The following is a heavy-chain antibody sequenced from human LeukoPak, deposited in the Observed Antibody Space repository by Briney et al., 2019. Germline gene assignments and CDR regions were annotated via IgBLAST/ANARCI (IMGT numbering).Heavy chain of an antibody. V-gene: IGHV3-21*01. CDR3: ARVTVPPNAFDI. D-gene: IGHD4-17*01. Sequence: TGGSLRLSCAASGFTFSSYSMNWLRQAPGKGLEWVSSISSSSYIYYADSAKGRFTISRDNAKNSLYLQMNSLRAEDTAVYYCARVTVPPNAFDIWGQGTMVTVSS. CDR1: GFTFSSYS. J-gene: IGHJ3*02. CDR2: ISSSSYI.